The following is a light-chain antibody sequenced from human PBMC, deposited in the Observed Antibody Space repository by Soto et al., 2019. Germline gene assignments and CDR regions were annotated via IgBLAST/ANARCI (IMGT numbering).Light chain of an antibody. CDR3: CSYAGGSTWV. Sequence: QSVLTQPASVSGSPGQSITISCTGTSSDLGNYNLVSWYQQHPDKAPKLMIYEGSKRPSGVSNRFSGSKSGNTASLTLSGLQAEDEADYYCCSYAGGSTWVFGGGTKLTVL. CDR1: SSDLGNYNL. V-gene: IGLV2-23*01. J-gene: IGLJ2*01. CDR2: EGS.